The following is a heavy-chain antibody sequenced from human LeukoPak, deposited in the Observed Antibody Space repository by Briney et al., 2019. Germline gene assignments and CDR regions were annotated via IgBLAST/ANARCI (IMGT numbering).Heavy chain of an antibody. CDR3: ARKTPKDTAMVGPYYYYYMDV. CDR1: GYTFTSYG. J-gene: IGHJ6*03. V-gene: IGHV1-18*01. CDR2: ISAYNGNT. D-gene: IGHD5-18*01. Sequence: ASVKVSCKASGYTFTSYGISWVRQAPGQGLEWMGWISAYNGNTNYAQKLQGRVTMTTDTSTSTAYMELRSLRSDDTAVYYCARKTPKDTAMVGPYYYYYMDVWGKGTTVTVSS.